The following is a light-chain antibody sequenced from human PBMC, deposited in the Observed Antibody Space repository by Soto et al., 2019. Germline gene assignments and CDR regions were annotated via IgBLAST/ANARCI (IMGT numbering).Light chain of an antibody. CDR1: SGHKKYA. J-gene: IGLJ3*02. CDR3: QTWGTGFRV. V-gene: IGLV4-69*01. Sequence: QSVLTQSPSASASLGASVKLTCTLSSGHKKYAIAWHQQQPQKGPRYLMNVNSDGSHSKGDGIPDRFSGSSSGTERYLIISSLKSEDKADYYCQTWGTGFRVFGGGTKVTVL. CDR2: VNSDGSH.